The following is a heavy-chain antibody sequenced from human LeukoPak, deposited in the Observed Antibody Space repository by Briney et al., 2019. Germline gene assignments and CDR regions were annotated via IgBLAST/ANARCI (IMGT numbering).Heavy chain of an antibody. CDR3: ASPPFI. J-gene: IGHJ3*02. Sequence: GKSLKISCKGSGYSFPKSWIGWVRQLPGKGLEWMGIIYPGDSDTRYSPSFQGQVTISADKSINTTYLQWSSLKASDTAMYYCASPPFIWGQGTVVTVSS. V-gene: IGHV5-51*01. CDR1: GYSFPKSW. CDR2: IYPGDSDT.